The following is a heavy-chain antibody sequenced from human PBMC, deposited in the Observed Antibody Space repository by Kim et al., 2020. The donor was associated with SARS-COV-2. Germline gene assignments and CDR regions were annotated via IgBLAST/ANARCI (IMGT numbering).Heavy chain of an antibody. V-gene: IGHV3-30*18. CDR1: GFTFSSYG. CDR2: ISYDGSRT. CDR3: AKESGSGSYYAWTYYYYGMAV. J-gene: IGHJ6*01. D-gene: IGHD3-10*01. Sequence: GGSLRLSCAASGFTFSSYGMHWVRQAPGKGLEWVSVISYDGSRTYYADSVQDRFTISRDNSKNKLYLQMNSLRAEDTAVYYCAKESGSGSYYAWTYYYYGMAVPGAGTTVTVSS.